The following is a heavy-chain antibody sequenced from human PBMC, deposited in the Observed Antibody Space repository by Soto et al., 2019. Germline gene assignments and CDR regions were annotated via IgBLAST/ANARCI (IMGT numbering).Heavy chain of an antibody. CDR1: GGTFSSYA. V-gene: IGHV1-69*12. Sequence: QVQLVQSGAAVKKPGSSVKVSCKASGGTFSSYAISWVRQAPGQGLEWMGGIIPIFGTANYAQKFQGRVTITADESTSTAYMEMSSLRSEDTAVYHCSGGEYYYDSSCYPIDYWGQGTLVTVSS. D-gene: IGHD3-22*01. CDR2: IIPIFGTA. J-gene: IGHJ4*02. CDR3: SGGEYYYDSSCYPIDY.